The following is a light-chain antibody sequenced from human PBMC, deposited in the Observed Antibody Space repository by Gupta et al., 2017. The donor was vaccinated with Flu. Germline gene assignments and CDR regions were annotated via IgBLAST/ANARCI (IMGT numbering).Light chain of an antibody. CDR3: QRTDNFPWT. CDR1: QVISAW. Sequence: PSSVSASVGDTVTITWRASQVISAWLAWYQQKPGKAPKLLMSAASSLESGVPTRFSGSGSGTDFTLTISRLQPEDFATYYCQRTDNFPWTFGQGTKVEIK. CDR2: AAS. V-gene: IGKV1-12*01. J-gene: IGKJ1*01.